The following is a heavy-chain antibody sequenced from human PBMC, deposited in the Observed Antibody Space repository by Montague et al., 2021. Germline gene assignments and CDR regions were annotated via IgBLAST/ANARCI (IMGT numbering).Heavy chain of an antibody. V-gene: IGHV4-59*08. CDR1: RGSTFHAH. CDR2: MLYYCAA. CDR3: AKQDYFVSGTSYKGFDP. Sequence: SETLSLTCTASRGSTFHAHRSWVRQPPGKALERLWSMLYYCAASIKPSRKSRVTMSIDTSTNQFSLKLSFVTAADTAVYYCAKQDYFVSGTSYKGFDPWRSAVLVTVSS. J-gene: IGHJ5*02. D-gene: IGHD3-10*01.